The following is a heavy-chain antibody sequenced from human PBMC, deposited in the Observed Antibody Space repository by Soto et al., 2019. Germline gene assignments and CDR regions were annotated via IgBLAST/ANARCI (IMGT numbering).Heavy chain of an antibody. J-gene: IGHJ4*02. D-gene: IGHD3-16*01. CDR1: GYTFTNFG. Sequence: QVQLVQSGAEVKKPGASVKVSCKASGYTFTNFGISWVRQAPGQGLEWMGWISAYNGNTNYAQNFQGRVTMTTDTSTGTAYMGLRSLRSEGPAVYYFAGGGTPIDYWGQGTLVTVSS. V-gene: IGHV1-18*01. CDR3: AGGGTPIDY. CDR2: ISAYNGNT.